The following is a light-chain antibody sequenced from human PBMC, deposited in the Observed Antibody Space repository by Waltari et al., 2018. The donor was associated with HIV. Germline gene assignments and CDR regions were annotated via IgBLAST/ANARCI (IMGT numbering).Light chain of an antibody. CDR2: SNH. CDR3: VVWDARLNGLV. CDR1: SSNIGSDA. J-gene: IGLJ2*01. V-gene: IGLV1-44*01. Sequence: QSVLTQPPSASGTPGQRVTISCSGSSSNIGSDAVNWYQQFPGTAPKVLIYSNHTRPAGVPDRVSGSKSGTSASLAINGLQSEDEADYYCVVWDARLNGLVFGGGTKLTVL.